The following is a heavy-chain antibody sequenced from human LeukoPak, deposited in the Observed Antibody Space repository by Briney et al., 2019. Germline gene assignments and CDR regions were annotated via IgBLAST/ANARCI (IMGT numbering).Heavy chain of an antibody. CDR1: GFTFDDYA. D-gene: IGHD5-18*01. CDR3: AKDTGAAMAITLFDY. Sequence: GGSLRLSCAASGFTFDDYAMHWVRQAPGKGLEWVSGISWNSGSIGYADSVKGRFTISRDNAKNSLYLQMNSLRAEDTALYYCAKDTGAAMAITLFDYWGQGTLVTVSS. J-gene: IGHJ4*02. V-gene: IGHV3-9*01. CDR2: ISWNSGSI.